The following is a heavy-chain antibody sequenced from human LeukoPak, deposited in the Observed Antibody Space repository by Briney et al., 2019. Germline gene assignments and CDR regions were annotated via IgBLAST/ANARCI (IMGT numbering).Heavy chain of an antibody. Sequence: GGSLRLSCAASGFTFSTYSTNWVRQAPGKGLEWVPSISSASSYIYYADSVKGRFTISRDDAKNSLYLQMNSLRAEDTAVYYCARYCSSSRCLYYYHMDVWGKGTTVTVSS. J-gene: IGHJ6*03. D-gene: IGHD2-2*01. CDR2: ISSASSYI. V-gene: IGHV3-21*01. CDR3: ARYCSSSRCLYYYHMDV. CDR1: GFTFSTYS.